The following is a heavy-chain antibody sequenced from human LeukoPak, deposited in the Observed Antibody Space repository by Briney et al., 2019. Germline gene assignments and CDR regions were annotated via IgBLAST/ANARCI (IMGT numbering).Heavy chain of an antibody. CDR2: ISSSSSYI. J-gene: IGHJ4*02. V-gene: IGHV3-21*01. D-gene: IGHD1-26*01. CDR3: ARGHIVGAPYYFDY. CDR1: GFTFSSYA. Sequence: GGSLRLSCAASGFTFSSYAMSWVRQAPGKGLEWVSSISSSSSYIYYADSVKGRFTISRDNAENSLYLQMNSLRAEDTAVYYCARGHIVGAPYYFDYWGQGTLVTVSS.